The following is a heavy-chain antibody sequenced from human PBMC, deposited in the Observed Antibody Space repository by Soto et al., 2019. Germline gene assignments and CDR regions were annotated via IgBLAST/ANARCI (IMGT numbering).Heavy chain of an antibody. J-gene: IGHJ4*02. CDR1: GGSISGYY. CDR2: VYYSGST. D-gene: IGHD5-12*01. Sequence: SQTLSLTCTLSGGSISGYYWRWIRQPPGKGLEWIGYVYYSGSTKYNPSLESRVTLSVDMSNTQFSLMLTSVTAADTAVYYCAKSRRTDAEGYRLEFWGQGTLVTVSS. V-gene: IGHV4-59*01. CDR3: AKSRRTDAEGYRLEF.